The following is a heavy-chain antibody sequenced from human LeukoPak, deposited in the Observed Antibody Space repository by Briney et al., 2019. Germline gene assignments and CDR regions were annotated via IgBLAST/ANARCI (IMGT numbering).Heavy chain of an antibody. Sequence: ASVKVSCKASGYTFTSYDINWVRQATGQGLERMGWMNPNSGNTGYAQKFQGRVTMTRNTSISTAYMELSSLRSEDTAVYYCTRTDEQLITGTPLSLWGRGTLVTVSS. CDR3: TRTDEQLITGTPLSL. J-gene: IGHJ2*01. CDR2: MNPNSGNT. CDR1: GYTFTSYD. D-gene: IGHD1-20*01. V-gene: IGHV1-8*01.